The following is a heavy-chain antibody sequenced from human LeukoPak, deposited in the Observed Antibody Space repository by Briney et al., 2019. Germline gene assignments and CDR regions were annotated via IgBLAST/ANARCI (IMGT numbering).Heavy chain of an antibody. CDR3: ARDGSSRSLGN. V-gene: IGHV3-53*01. J-gene: IGHJ4*02. Sequence: GSLRLSCAASGFTFSSYSMNWVRQAPGKGLEWVSVIDNSGSTYYADSVKGRSTISRDNSKNTVYLQINSLRVEDTAVYYCARDGSSRSLGNWGQGTLVCVSS. CDR1: GFTFSSYS. CDR2: IDNSGST.